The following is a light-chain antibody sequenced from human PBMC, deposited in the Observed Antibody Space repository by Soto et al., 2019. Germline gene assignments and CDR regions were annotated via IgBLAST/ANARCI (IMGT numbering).Light chain of an antibody. CDR3: AAWDNSLNGPV. V-gene: IGLV1-44*01. J-gene: IGLJ3*02. CDR1: SSNIGSNT. CDR2: SNN. Sequence: QSVLTQPPSASGTPGQRVTISCSGSSSNIGSNTVNWYQQLPGTAPKLLIYSNNQWPSGVPDRFSGSKSGTSASLAISGLQSGDEADYYCAAWDNSLNGPVFGGGTKLTVL.